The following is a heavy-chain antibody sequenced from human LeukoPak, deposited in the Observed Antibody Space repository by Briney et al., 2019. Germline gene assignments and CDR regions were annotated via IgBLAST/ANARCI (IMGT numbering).Heavy chain of an antibody. D-gene: IGHD6-6*01. CDR3: ANSASVIAARSMYY. Sequence: SVKVSCKASGGTFSSYAISWVRQAPGQGLEWMGRIIPIFGTANYAQKFQGRVTITTDESTSTAYMELSSLRSEDTAVYYCANSASVIAARSMYYWGQGTLVTVSS. V-gene: IGHV1-69*05. CDR2: IIPIFGTA. CDR1: GGTFSSYA. J-gene: IGHJ4*02.